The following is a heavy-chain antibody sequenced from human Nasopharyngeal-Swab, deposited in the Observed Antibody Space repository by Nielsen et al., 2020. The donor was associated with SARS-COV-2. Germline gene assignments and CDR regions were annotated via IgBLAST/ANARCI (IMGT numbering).Heavy chain of an antibody. CDR2: ISSSGRTT. D-gene: IGHD3-22*01. CDR3: ARDSSGYYRAPFDY. V-gene: IGHV3-11*01. Sequence: GGSLRLSCAASGFTFSDYYMAWVRQAPGKGLEWLSYISSSGRTTDSADSVKGRFTISRDNANNLLFLQMNSLRGDDTAVYYCARDSSGYYRAPFDYWGQGTLVTVSS. CDR1: GFTFSDYY. J-gene: IGHJ4*02.